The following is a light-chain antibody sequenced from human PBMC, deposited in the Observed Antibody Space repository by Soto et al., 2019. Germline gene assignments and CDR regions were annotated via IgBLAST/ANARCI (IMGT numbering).Light chain of an antibody. CDR2: EVS. CDR1: SSDIGGYKY. CDR3: TSYSRYRVLV. Sequence: QSALTQPASVSGSLGQSITISCTGTSSDIGGYKYVSWYQQRPGKAPKLIIFEVSNRPSGVSDRFSGSNSGNTASLTISGLQAEDEADYYCTSYSRYRVLVFGGGTKVTVL. V-gene: IGLV2-14*01. J-gene: IGLJ3*02.